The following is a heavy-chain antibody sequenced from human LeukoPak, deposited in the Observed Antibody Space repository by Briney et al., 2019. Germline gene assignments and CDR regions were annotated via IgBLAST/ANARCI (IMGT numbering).Heavy chain of an antibody. J-gene: IGHJ4*02. V-gene: IGHV3-48*01. D-gene: IGHD5-12*01. CDR1: GFTFSSYN. Sequence: PGGSLRLSCAASGFTFSSYNMNWVRQAPGKGLEWVSYITSSSSTIYYADSVKGRFTISRDNAKNSLYLQMNSLRAEDTAVYYCARAIVATGGGFDYWGQGTLVTVSS. CDR3: ARAIVATGGGFDY. CDR2: ITSSSSTI.